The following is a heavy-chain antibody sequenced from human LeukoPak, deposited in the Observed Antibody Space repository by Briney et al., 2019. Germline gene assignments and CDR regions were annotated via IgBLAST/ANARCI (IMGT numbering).Heavy chain of an antibody. V-gene: IGHV3-23*01. Sequence: GGSLRLSCAASGFTFSSYAMSWVRQAPGKGLEWVSAISGSGGSTYYADSVKGRFTISRDNSKNTLYLQMNSLRAEDTAVYYCAKDRIVVVPAAKLSYNWFDPWGQGTLVTVSS. D-gene: IGHD2-2*01. CDR3: AKDRIVVVPAAKLSYNWFDP. CDR2: ISGSGGST. CDR1: GFTFSSYA. J-gene: IGHJ5*02.